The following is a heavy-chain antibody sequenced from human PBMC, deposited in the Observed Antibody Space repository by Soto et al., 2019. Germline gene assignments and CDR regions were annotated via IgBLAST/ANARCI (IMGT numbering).Heavy chain of an antibody. CDR2: ISSSSSYI. CDR3: ARDPLNYYDNSGYPEYFQH. V-gene: IGHV3-21*01. CDR1: EFTFSSYS. D-gene: IGHD3-22*01. J-gene: IGHJ1*01. Sequence: PGGSLRLSCAASEFTFSSYSMNWVRQPPGKGLEWVSSISSSSSYIYSADSVKGRFTISRDSAKNSLYLQMNSLRAEDTAVYYCARDPLNYYDNSGYPEYFQHWGQGTLVTVSS.